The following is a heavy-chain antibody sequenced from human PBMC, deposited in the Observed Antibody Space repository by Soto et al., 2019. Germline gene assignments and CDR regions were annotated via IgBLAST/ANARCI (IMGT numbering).Heavy chain of an antibody. V-gene: IGHV3-7*01. CDR3: ARDPKTSGGQHWAFNYFDS. CDR1: GFTFSSYW. J-gene: IGHJ4*02. D-gene: IGHD7-27*01. Sequence: GGSLRLSCAASGFTFSSYWMSWVRQAPGKGLEWVANIKQDGSEKYYVNSVKGRFTISRDNSKSTLYLQVDSLRPEDAAVYYCARDPKTSGGQHWAFNYFDSWGQGTLVTVS. CDR2: IKQDGSEK.